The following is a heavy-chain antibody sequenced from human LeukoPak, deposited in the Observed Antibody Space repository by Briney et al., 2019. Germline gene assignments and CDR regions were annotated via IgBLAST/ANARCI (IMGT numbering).Heavy chain of an antibody. CDR3: ARDWGGSGSSNSNYYNGMDV. J-gene: IGHJ6*02. Sequence: SVKVSCKASGGTFSSYAISWVRQAPGQGLEWMGRIIPILGIANYAQKFQGRVTITADKSTSTAYMELSSLRSEDTAVYYCARDWGGSGSSNSNYYNGMDVWGQGTTVTVSS. V-gene: IGHV1-69*04. CDR2: IIPILGIA. D-gene: IGHD3-10*01. CDR1: GGTFSSYA.